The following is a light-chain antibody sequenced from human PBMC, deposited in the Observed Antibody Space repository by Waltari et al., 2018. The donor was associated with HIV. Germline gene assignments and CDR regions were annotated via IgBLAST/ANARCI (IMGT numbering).Light chain of an antibody. J-gene: IGLJ2*01. CDR3: QSYDTSLSGPV. Sequence: QSVLTQPPSVSGAPGQRVTISCTGSSSNIGAGFDVHWYQQLPGTAPKLLLYGNNNRPSAVPDRCSGSKSGTSASLAITGLQAEDDADYYCQSYDTSLSGPVFGGGTKLTVL. CDR1: SSNIGAGFD. CDR2: GNN. V-gene: IGLV1-40*01.